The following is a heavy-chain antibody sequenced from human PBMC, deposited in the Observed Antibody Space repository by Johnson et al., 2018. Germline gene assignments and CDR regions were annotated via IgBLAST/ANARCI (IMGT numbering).Heavy chain of an antibody. Sequence: QVQLVQSGGALVKPGGSRRLSCAASGFHVSDYYMSWIRQAPGKGLDWVSYISRGGPIYSGDSVRGRFTISRDNAKNSLYLQMNNLSAEDPAVYFCAAWGGDSRDLEHWGQGTLVTVSS. CDR1: GFHVSDYY. D-gene: IGHD3-16*01. CDR3: AAWGGDSRDLEH. J-gene: IGHJ1*01. V-gene: IGHV3-11*01. CDR2: ISRGGPI.